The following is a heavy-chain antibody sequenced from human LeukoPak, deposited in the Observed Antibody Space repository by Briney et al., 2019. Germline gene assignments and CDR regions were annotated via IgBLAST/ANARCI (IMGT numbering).Heavy chain of an antibody. V-gene: IGHV4-34*01. J-gene: IGHJ5*02. CDR2: INHRGST. Sequence: SETLSLTCAVYGGSFSGYYWSWIRQPPGKGLEWIGEINHRGSTNYNPSLKSRVTISVDTSKNQFSLKLSSVTAADTAVYYCARAPDWGNWFDPWGQGTLVTVSS. CDR3: ARAPDWGNWFDP. D-gene: IGHD7-27*01. CDR1: GGSFSGYY.